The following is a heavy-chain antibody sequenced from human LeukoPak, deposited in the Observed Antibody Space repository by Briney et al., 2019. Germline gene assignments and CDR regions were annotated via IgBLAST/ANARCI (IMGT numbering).Heavy chain of an antibody. Sequence: PGGSLRLSCAASGFTFSNAWMSWVRQAPGKGLEWVGRIKSKTAGGTTDYAAPVKGRFTISRDDSKNTLYLQMNSLKTEDTAVYYCTTVGNWNSDGGFDAFDIWGQGTMVTVSS. D-gene: IGHD1-7*01. CDR1: GFTFSNAW. V-gene: IGHV3-15*01. J-gene: IGHJ3*02. CDR2: IKSKTAGGTT. CDR3: TTVGNWNSDGGFDAFDI.